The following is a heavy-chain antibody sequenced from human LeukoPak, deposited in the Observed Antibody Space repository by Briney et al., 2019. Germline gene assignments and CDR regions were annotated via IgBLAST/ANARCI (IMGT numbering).Heavy chain of an antibody. CDR1: GFTFSSYG. CDR2: IWYDGSNK. V-gene: IGHV3-33*06. D-gene: IGHD3-10*01. CDR3: AEESGGSGSLDY. Sequence: GGSLRLSCAASGFTFSSYGMHWVRQAPGKGLEWVAVIWYDGSNKYYADSVKGRFTISRDNSKNTLYLQMNSLRAEDTAVYYCAEESGGSGSLDYWGQGTLVTVSS. J-gene: IGHJ4*02.